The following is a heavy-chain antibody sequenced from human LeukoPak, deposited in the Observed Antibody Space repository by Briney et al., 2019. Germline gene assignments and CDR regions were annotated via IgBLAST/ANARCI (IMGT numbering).Heavy chain of an antibody. V-gene: IGHV1-69*06. Sequence: SVKVSCKASGGTFSSYAISWVRQAPGQGLEWMGRIIPIFGTANYAQKFEGRVTITADKSTSTAYMELSSLRSEDTAVYYCARGDGSGSYWGLAGYWGQGTLVTVAS. CDR3: ARGDGSGSYWGLAGY. J-gene: IGHJ4*02. CDR2: IIPIFGTA. D-gene: IGHD3-10*01. CDR1: GGTFSSYA.